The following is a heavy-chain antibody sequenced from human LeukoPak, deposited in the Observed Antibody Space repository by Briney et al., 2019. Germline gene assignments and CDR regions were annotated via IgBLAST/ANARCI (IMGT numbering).Heavy chain of an antibody. CDR2: IYYTGNT. Sequence: SETLSLTCTVSGDPITGYYWGWIRQPPGKGLEWIGNIYYTGNTYYNASPKSRVTLSVDTSKNQFSLKVISMTAADTAVYYCTKSDGYGLIRICGRGTMVTVSS. D-gene: IGHD3-10*01. CDR1: GDPITGYY. J-gene: IGHJ3*02. V-gene: IGHV4-39*07. CDR3: TKSDGYGLIRI.